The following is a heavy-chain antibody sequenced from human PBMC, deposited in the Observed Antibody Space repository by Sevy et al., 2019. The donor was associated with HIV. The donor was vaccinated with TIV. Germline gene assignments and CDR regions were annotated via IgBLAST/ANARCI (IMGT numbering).Heavy chain of an antibody. V-gene: IGHV3-30*03. CDR2: ISYDGNKK. Sequence: GGSLRLSCAASGFSFSSHGMHWVRQAPGKGLEWQSVISYDGNKKYYADSVKGRFTISRDNSKNTLYLQMNSLRPEETAVYYYARDGGWYNYAPSDYWGQGTLVTVSS. J-gene: IGHJ4*02. D-gene: IGHD1-20*01. CDR3: ARDGGWYNYAPSDY. CDR1: GFSFSSHG.